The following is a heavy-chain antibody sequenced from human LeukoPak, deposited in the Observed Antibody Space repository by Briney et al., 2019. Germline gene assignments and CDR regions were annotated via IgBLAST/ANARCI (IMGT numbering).Heavy chain of an antibody. CDR3: ARANLPKVGATTNNWFDP. CDR1: GFTFSSHW. CDR2: IKQDGSEK. Sequence: TGGSLRLSCAASGFTFSSHWMSWVRQAPGKGLEWVANIKQDGSEKYYVDSVKGRFTISRDNAKNSLYLQMNSLRAEDTAVYYCARANLPKVGATTNNWFDPWGQGTLVTVSS. J-gene: IGHJ5*02. D-gene: IGHD1-26*01. V-gene: IGHV3-7*01.